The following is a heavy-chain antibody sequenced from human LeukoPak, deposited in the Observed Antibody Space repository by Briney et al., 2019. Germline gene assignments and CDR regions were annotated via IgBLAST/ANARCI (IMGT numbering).Heavy chain of an antibody. CDR1: GGSFSGYY. J-gene: IGHJ5*02. D-gene: IGHD4-11*01. CDR2: INHSGST. V-gene: IGHV4-34*01. CDR3: VRHVQSPSFDP. Sequence: SETLSLTCAVYGGSFSGYYWSWIRQPPGKGLEWIGEINHSGSTNYNPSLKSRVTISAVTSTNHFSLKLTSVTAADTAVYFCVRHVQSPSFDPWGQGTLVTVSS.